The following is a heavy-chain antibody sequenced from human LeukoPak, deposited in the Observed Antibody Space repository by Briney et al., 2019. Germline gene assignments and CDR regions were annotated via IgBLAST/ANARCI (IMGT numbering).Heavy chain of an antibody. D-gene: IGHD6-13*01. CDR3: AKESGSRSYGAYFPH. CDR2: ISYDGSTK. V-gene: IGHV3-30*18. CDR1: GFTFSSHC. J-gene: IGHJ1*01. Sequence: GGSLRLSCAASGFTFSSHCMQWVRQAPGKGLEWVAVISYDGSTKYYADSVKGRFTISRDNSKSTLYLQMNSLRAEDTAVYYCAKESGSRSYGAYFPHWGQGTLVTVSS.